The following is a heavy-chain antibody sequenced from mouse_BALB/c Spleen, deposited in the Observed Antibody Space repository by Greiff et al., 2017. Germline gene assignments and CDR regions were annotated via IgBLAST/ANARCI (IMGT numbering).Heavy chain of an antibody. V-gene: IGHV3-2*02. CDR1: GYSITSDYA. CDR2: ISYSGST. J-gene: IGHJ2*01. Sequence: EVMLVESGPGLVKPSQSLSLTCTVTGYSITSDYAWNWIRQFPGNKLEWMGYISYSGSTSYNPSLKSRISITRDTSKNQFFLQLNSVTTEDTATYYCAGQLGRGGYFDYWGQGTTLTVSS. CDR3: AGQLGRGGYFDY. D-gene: IGHD4-1*02.